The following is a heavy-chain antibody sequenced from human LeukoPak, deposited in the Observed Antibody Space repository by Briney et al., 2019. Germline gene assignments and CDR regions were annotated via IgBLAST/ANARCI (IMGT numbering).Heavy chain of an antibody. D-gene: IGHD6-13*01. CDR1: GGSFSGYY. J-gene: IGHJ4*02. CDR2: INHSGST. Sequence: SETLSLTCAVYGGSFSGYYWSWIRQPPGKGLEWIGEINHSGSTNYNPSLKSRVTISVDTSKNQFSLKLSSVTAADTAVYYCARERYSSSWFDYWGQGTLVTVSS. V-gene: IGHV4-34*01. CDR3: ARERYSSSWFDY.